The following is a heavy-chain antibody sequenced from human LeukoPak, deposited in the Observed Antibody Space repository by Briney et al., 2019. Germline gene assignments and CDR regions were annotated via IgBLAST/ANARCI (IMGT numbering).Heavy chain of an antibody. D-gene: IGHD3-22*01. CDR2: ISSSSSYT. Sequence: LSLTCTVSGGSISSGSYYWGWIRQPPGKGLEWVSYISSSSSYTNYADCVNGRFTISRDNAKNSLYLQMNSLRAEDTAVYYCARDYYSYSRGSWAFDIWGQGTMVTVSS. CDR3: ARDYYSYSRGSWAFDI. J-gene: IGHJ3*02. CDR1: GGSISSGSYY. V-gene: IGHV3-11*05.